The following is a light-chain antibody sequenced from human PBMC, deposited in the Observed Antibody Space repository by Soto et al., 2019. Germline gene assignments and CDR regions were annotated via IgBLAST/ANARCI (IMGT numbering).Light chain of an antibody. V-gene: IGLV2-11*01. CDR3: CSYAGSYNVI. Sequence: QSALTQPHSVSGSPGQSVTISCTGTSSDVGSYKYVSWYRQYPGKAPNLMIYDVSKRPSGVPDRFSGSKSGNTASLTISGLQAEDEADYYCCSYAGSYNVIFGGGTKLTVL. CDR1: SSDVGSYKY. J-gene: IGLJ2*01. CDR2: DVS.